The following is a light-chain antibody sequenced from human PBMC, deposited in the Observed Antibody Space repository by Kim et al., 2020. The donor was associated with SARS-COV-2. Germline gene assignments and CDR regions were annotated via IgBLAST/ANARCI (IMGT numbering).Light chain of an antibody. CDR1: SSNIGAGYG. Sequence: QSVLTQPPSVSGAPGQRVTISCTGSSSNIGAGYGVHWYQQLPGTAPKLLIYGNSNRPSGVPDRFSGAKSGTSASLAITGLQAEDEADYYCQSYDSSLSGWVFGGGTQRTV. J-gene: IGLJ7*01. V-gene: IGLV1-40*01. CDR2: GNS. CDR3: QSYDSSLSGWV.